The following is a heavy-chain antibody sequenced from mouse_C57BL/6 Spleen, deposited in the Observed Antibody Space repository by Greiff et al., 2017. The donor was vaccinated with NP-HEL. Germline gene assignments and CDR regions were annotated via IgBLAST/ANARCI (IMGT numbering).Heavy chain of an antibody. CDR1: GYTFTSYW. CDR3: ARKGIYYGNYGFAY. CDR2: IDPSDSYT. V-gene: IGHV1-69*01. D-gene: IGHD2-1*01. Sequence: QVQLQQPGAELVMPGASVKLSCKASGYTFTSYWMHWVKQRPGQGLEWIGEIDPSDSYTNYNQKFKGKSTLTVDKSSSTAYMQLSSLTSEDSAVYYCARKGIYYGNYGFAYWGQGTLVTVSA. J-gene: IGHJ3*01.